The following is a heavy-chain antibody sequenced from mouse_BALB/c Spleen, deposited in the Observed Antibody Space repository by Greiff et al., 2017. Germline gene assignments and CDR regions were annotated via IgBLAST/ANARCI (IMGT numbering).Heavy chain of an antibody. J-gene: IGHJ4*01. D-gene: IGHD4-1*01. CDR1: GFDFSRYW. V-gene: IGHV4-1*02. CDR3: ARRANWDEDYAMDY. Sequence: EVKLMESGGGLVQPGGSLKLSCAASGFDFSRYWMSWVRQAPGKGLEWIGEINPDSSTINYTPSLKDKFIISRDNAKNTLYLQMSKVRSEDTALYYCARRANWDEDYAMDYWGQGTSVTVSS. CDR2: INPDSSTI.